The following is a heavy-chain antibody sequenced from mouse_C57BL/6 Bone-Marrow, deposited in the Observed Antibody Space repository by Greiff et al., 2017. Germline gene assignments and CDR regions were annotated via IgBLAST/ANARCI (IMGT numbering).Heavy chain of an antibody. CDR2: ISSGSSTI. D-gene: IGHD2-4*01. CDR1: GFTFSDYG. Sequence: EVQRVESGGGLVKPGGSLKLSCAASGFTFSDYGMHWVRQAPEKGLEWVAYISSGSSTIYYADTVKGRFTISRDNAKNTLFLQMTSLRSEDTAMYYCARDYRGRFYWYFDVGGTGTTVTVSS. CDR3: ARDYRGRFYWYFDV. V-gene: IGHV5-17*01. J-gene: IGHJ1*03.